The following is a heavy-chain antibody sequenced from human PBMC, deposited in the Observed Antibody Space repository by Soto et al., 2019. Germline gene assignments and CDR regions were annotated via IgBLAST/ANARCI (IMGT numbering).Heavy chain of an antibody. CDR1: GGSVSVYY. CDR3: ARGEAGYYDFWSGPFDY. Sequence: SETLSLTCTISGGSVSVYYWSWIRQSTGQGLEWIGYIYASGSPYYNPSLRSRVTISVDTSKNQFSLKLSSVTAADTAVYYCARGEAGYYDFWSGPFDYWGQGTLVTVSS. V-gene: IGHV4-59*02. J-gene: IGHJ4*02. CDR2: IYASGSP. D-gene: IGHD3-3*01.